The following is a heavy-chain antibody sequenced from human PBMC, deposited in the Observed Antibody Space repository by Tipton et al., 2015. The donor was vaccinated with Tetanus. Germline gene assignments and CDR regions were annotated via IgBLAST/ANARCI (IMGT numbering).Heavy chain of an antibody. Sequence: SLRLSCAASGFTFSSYGMHWVRQAPGKGLEWVAVISYDGSNKYYADSVKGRFTISRDNSKNTLYLQMNSLRAEDTAVYYCAKEYSSSPAIDYWGQGTLVTVSS. J-gene: IGHJ4*02. CDR1: GFTFSSYG. D-gene: IGHD6-6*01. CDR2: ISYDGSNK. CDR3: AKEYSSSPAIDY. V-gene: IGHV3-30*18.